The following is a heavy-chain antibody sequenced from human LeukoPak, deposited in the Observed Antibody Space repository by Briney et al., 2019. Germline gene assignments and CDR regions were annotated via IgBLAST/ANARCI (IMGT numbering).Heavy chain of an antibody. CDR2: IYPGDSDT. V-gene: IGHV5-51*07. D-gene: IGHD3-22*01. Sequence: GESLKISCKGSGYRFTNYWIAWVHQMPGKGLELMGGIYPGDSDTRYSPSFQGQVTISADKSISTAFLQWSSLKASDTAIYYCARQGVYYSDSSAFYHWGQGTQVTVSS. CDR3: ARQGVYYSDSSAFYH. CDR1: GYRFTNYW. J-gene: IGHJ4*02.